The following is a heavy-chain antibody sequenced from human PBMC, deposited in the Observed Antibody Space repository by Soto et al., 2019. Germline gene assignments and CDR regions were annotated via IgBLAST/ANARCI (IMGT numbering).Heavy chain of an antibody. V-gene: IGHV1-46*01. CDR1: GYTFTSYY. Sequence: GASVKVSCKASGYTFTSYYMHWVRQAPGQGLEWMGIVNPSGGSTSYAQKFQGRVTMTRDTSTSTVYMELSSLRSEDTAVYYCARRGIETGYYYYGMDVWGQGTMVTVSS. J-gene: IGHJ6*02. CDR2: VNPSGGST. CDR3: ARRGIETGYYYYGMDV.